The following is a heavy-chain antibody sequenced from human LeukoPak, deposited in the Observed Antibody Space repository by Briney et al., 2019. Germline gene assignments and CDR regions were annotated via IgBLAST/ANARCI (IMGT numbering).Heavy chain of an antibody. CDR2: INHSGST. CDR1: GGSFSSYY. Sequence: SETLSLTCAVYGGSFSSYYWSWIRQPPGKGLEWIGEINHSGSTNYNPSLKSRVTISVDTSKNQFSLKLSSVTAADTAVYYCARQLGYCSSTSCYADKVDYWGQGTLVTVSS. J-gene: IGHJ4*02. V-gene: IGHV4-34*01. D-gene: IGHD2-2*01. CDR3: ARQLGYCSSTSCYADKVDY.